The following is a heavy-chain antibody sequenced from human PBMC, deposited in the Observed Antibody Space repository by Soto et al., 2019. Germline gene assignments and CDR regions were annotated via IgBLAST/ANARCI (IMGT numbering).Heavy chain of an antibody. CDR1: GGSFSGYD. D-gene: IGHD2-8*02. CDR3: ARDKITGLCDY. Sequence: QVQLQQWGAGLLKPSETLSLTCAVYGGSFSGYDWTWIRQPPGTGLEWIGEINHSGSSNYNPSLKSRVTISVDTSKNQFSLNLTSVTAADTAVYYCARDKITGLCDYWGQGTLVTVSS. J-gene: IGHJ4*02. CDR2: INHSGSS. V-gene: IGHV4-34*01.